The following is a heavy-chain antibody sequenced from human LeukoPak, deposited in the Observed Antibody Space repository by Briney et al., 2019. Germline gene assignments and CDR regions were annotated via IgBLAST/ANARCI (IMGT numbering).Heavy chain of an antibody. J-gene: IGHJ4*02. CDR1: GFTFCDYA. CDR2: IRNKGNGGTT. CDR3: ARDWYAIDS. D-gene: IGHD6-13*01. V-gene: IGHV3-49*04. Sequence: GGSLRLSCTASGFTFCDYAMTWVRQAPGKGVEGVGLIRNKGNGGTTEYAASVKGRFTSSRDDSKNIAYLQMNSLKTEDTAVYYCARDWYAIDSWGQGTLVTVSS.